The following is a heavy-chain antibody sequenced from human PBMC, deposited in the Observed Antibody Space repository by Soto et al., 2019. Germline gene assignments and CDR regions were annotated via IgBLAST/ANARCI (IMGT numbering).Heavy chain of an antibody. D-gene: IGHD6-13*01. CDR2: INHSGST. CDR3: ARSSSSWYGH. J-gene: IGHJ4*02. Sequence: PSETLSLTCAVYGGSFSGYYWSWIRQPPGKGLEWIGEINHSGSTNYNPSLKSRVTISVDTSKNQFSLKLSSVTAADTAVYYCARSSSSWYGHWGQGTLVTVSS. V-gene: IGHV4-34*01. CDR1: GGSFSGYY.